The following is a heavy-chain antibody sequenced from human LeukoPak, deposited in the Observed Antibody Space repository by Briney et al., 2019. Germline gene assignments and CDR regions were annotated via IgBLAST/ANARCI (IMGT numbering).Heavy chain of an antibody. V-gene: IGHV3-21*01. J-gene: IGHJ3*02. CDR1: GFAFSRCS. D-gene: IGHD3-10*01. CDR3: ARAKGITMVRGVTGDAFDI. Sequence: GGSLRLSCAASGFAFSRCSMNWVRQAPGKGLEWVSSISSSSSYIYYADSVKGRFTISRDNAKNSLYLQMNSLRAEDTAVYYCARAKGITMVRGVTGDAFDIWGQGTMVTVSS. CDR2: ISSSSSYI.